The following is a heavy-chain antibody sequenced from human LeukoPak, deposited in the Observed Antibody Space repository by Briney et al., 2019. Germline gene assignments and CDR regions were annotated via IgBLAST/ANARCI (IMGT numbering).Heavy chain of an antibody. CDR2: MNPNSGNT. CDR3: ARGNSIAVAGTFPGWFDP. CDR1: GYTFTSYD. Sequence: ASVKVSCKASGYTFTSYDINWVRQATGQGLEWMGWMNPNSGNTGYAQKFQGRVTMTRNTSISTAYMELSSLRSEDTAVYYCARGNSIAVAGTFPGWFDPWGQGTLVTVSS. D-gene: IGHD6-19*01. V-gene: IGHV1-8*01. J-gene: IGHJ5*02.